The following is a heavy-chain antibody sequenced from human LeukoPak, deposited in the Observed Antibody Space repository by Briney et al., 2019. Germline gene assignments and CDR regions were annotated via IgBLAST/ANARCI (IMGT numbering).Heavy chain of an antibody. CDR2: IYHSGST. D-gene: IGHD2-15*01. Sequence: PSGTLSLTCAVSGGSISSSNWWSWVRQPPGKGLEWIGEIYHSGSTNYSPSLKSRVTISVDKSKNQFSLKLSSVTAADTAVYYCARVAGVEVAPATSYWGQGTLVTVSS. J-gene: IGHJ4*02. CDR3: ARVAGVEVAPATSY. V-gene: IGHV4-4*02. CDR1: GGSISSSNW.